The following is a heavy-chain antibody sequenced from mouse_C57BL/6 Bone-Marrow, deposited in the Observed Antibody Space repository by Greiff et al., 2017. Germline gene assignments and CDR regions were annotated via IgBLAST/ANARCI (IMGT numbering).Heavy chain of an antibody. CDR3: TSDYYSNYVGFAY. Sequence: DVQLVESGGGLVKPGGSLKLSCAASGFTFSDYGMYWVRQAPEKGLEWVAYISSGSSTIYYADTVKGRFTISRDNARNTLFLQMTSLTSEDTAMYYSTSDYYSNYVGFAYWGQGTLVTVSA. CDR1: GFTFSDYG. D-gene: IGHD2-5*01. V-gene: IGHV5-17*01. CDR2: ISSGSSTI. J-gene: IGHJ3*01.